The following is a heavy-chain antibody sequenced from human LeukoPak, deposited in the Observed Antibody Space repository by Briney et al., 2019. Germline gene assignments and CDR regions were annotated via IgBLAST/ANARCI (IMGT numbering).Heavy chain of an antibody. CDR1: GFTFSSYS. D-gene: IGHD2-15*01. V-gene: IGHV3-48*04. J-gene: IGHJ6*03. CDR2: ISSSSSTI. Sequence: GGSLRLSCSASGFTFSSYSMNWVRQAPGKGLEWVSYISSSSSTIYYADSVKGRFTISRDNAKNSLYLQMNSLRAEDTAVYYCARSRGGYYYMDVWGKGTTVTVSS. CDR3: ARSRGGYYYMDV.